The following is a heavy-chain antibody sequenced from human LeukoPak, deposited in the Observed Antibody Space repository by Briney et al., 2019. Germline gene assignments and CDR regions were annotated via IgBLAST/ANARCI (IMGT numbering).Heavy chain of an antibody. J-gene: IGHJ4*02. D-gene: IGHD1-26*01. V-gene: IGHV3-11*01. CDR1: GFSFSEFY. CDR2: ITTSGTST. Sequence: GGSLRLSCAASGFSFSEFYVSWIRQAPGKGLEWLSYITTSGTSTYYADSVKGRFTISRDNAKNSLYLQMNSLRAEDTAIYYCVRDRGTYRPIDYWGQGTLVTVSS. CDR3: VRDRGTYRPIDY.